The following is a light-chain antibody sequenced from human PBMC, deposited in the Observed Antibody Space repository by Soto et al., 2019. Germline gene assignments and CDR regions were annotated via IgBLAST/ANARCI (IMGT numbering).Light chain of an antibody. V-gene: IGKV3-15*01. CDR1: QSLGGN. J-gene: IGKJ1*01. CDR2: RAS. CDR3: QQYSNWPPWT. Sequence: EIVMTQSPATLAVSPGDTVTLSCRASQSLGGNLAWYQQKPGQAPRLFIFRASSRATGVPARFSASGSGTEFTLTISELQSEEFAVYYCQQYSNWPPWTFGPGTKVDIK.